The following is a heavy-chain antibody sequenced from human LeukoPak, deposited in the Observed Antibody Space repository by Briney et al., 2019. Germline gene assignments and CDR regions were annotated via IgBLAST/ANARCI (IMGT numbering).Heavy chain of an antibody. CDR2: MYPNSGNT. CDR3: ARRTTGYSSAWYDSRRHLNWFDP. Sequence: ASVKVSCKASGYTFTSYDINWVRQAPGQGLEWMGSMYPNSGNTSYAQKFQGRVTVTRNTSISTAYMELSSLRSEDTAVYYCARRTTGYSSAWYDSRRHLNWFDPWGQGTLVTVSS. CDR1: GYTFTSYD. D-gene: IGHD6-19*01. V-gene: IGHV1-8*01. J-gene: IGHJ5*02.